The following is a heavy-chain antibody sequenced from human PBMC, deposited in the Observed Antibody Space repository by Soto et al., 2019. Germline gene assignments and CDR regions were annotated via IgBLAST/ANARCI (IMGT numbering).Heavy chain of an antibody. CDR2: ISYDGSNK. CDR3: ARDPGLAFVAAYYFDY. J-gene: IGHJ4*02. Sequence: QVQLVESGGGVVQPGRSLRLSCAASGFTFSSYAMHWVRQAPGKGLEWVAVISYDGSNKYYADSVKGRFTISRDNSKNPLYLQMNSLRAEDTAVYYCARDPGLAFVAAYYFDYWGQGTLVTVSS. V-gene: IGHV3-30-3*01. D-gene: IGHD6-19*01. CDR1: GFTFSSYA.